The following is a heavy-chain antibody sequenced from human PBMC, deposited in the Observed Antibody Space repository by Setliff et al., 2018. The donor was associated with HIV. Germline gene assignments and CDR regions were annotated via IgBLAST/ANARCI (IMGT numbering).Heavy chain of an antibody. J-gene: IGHJ3*02. CDR1: GFIFSSYA. Sequence: GGSLRLSCAASGFIFSSYAMSGVRQAPGKGLEWVSGISSSGDTTYYADSVKGRFTISRDSSKNTLFLQMNNVRAEDAAVYYCAKRYYDSSGSRGSFDIWGQGTMVTVSS. V-gene: IGHV3-23*01. CDR3: AKRYYDSSGSRGSFDI. D-gene: IGHD3-22*01. CDR2: ISSSGDTT.